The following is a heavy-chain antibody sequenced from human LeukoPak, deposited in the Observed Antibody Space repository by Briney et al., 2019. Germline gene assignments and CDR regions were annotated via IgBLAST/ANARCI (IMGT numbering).Heavy chain of an antibody. CDR2: IYHSGST. D-gene: IGHD3-22*01. V-gene: IGHV4-38-2*01. J-gene: IGHJ4*02. CDR1: GGSFSGYY. CDR3: ATQGRGYYDSSGLYYFDY. Sequence: PSETLSLTCAVYGGSFSGYYWGWIRQPPGKGLEWIGSIYHSGSTYYNPSLKSRVTISVDTSKNQFSLKLSSVTAADTAVYYCATQGRGYYDSSGLYYFDYWGQGTLVTVSS.